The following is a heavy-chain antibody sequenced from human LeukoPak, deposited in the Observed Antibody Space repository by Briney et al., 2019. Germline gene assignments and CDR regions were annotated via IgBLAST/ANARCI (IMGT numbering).Heavy chain of an antibody. V-gene: IGHV4-34*01. D-gene: IGHD6-25*01. CDR3: ARGLEQRLFSFDY. J-gene: IGHJ4*02. Sequence: SETLSLTCAVYGGFFSGYYWSWIRQPPGKGLEWIGEIKHSGSTNYNPSLKSRVTISVDTSKNQFSLKLRSVTAAATAVYYCARGLEQRLFSFDYWGQGTLVTVS. CDR1: GGFFSGYY. CDR2: IKHSGST.